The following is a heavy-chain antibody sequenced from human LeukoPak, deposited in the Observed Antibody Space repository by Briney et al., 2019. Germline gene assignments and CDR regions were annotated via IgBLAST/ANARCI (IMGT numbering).Heavy chain of an antibody. Sequence: GGSLRLSCVASGFTFSSFDMHWVRQAPGKGLEWVAVISYDGSNKYYADSVKGRFTISRDNSKNTLYLQMNSLRAEDTAVYYCARAMVLWFGELEYYMDVWGKGTTVTVSS. J-gene: IGHJ6*03. CDR3: ARAMVLWFGELEYYMDV. CDR1: GFTFSSFD. V-gene: IGHV3-30*04. CDR2: ISYDGSNK. D-gene: IGHD3-10*01.